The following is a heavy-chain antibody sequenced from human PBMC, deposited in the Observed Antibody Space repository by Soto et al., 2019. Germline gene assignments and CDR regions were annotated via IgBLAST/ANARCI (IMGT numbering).Heavy chain of an antibody. D-gene: IGHD3-16*01. CDR2: INAYNGNT. Sequence: QVQLVQSGAEVKNRGASVKVSCKAFGYRFTSYGIGWARQAPGQGLEWMGWINAYNGNTNYAQNFQGRVTLTTDTSTSTAYMELRSLRSNDTAVYYCAMVDVYVTASPQDVWGRRTTVTVSS. J-gene: IGHJ6*02. V-gene: IGHV1-18*01. CDR1: GYRFTSYG. CDR3: AMVDVYVTASPQDV.